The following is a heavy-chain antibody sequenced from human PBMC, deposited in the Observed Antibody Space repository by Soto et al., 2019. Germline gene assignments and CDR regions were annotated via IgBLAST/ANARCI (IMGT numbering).Heavy chain of an antibody. J-gene: IGHJ6*02. Sequence: ASVKVSCKVSGYTLTELTMHWLRQAPGKGLEWMGTFDPEIGETVYAQKFRGRVTMTEDTSTDTAYMELSSLRSEDTAVYYCARDLKAGYNSDYGMDVWGQGTTVTVSS. CDR1: GYTLTELT. D-gene: IGHD5-12*01. CDR2: FDPEIGET. CDR3: ARDLKAGYNSDYGMDV. V-gene: IGHV1-24*01.